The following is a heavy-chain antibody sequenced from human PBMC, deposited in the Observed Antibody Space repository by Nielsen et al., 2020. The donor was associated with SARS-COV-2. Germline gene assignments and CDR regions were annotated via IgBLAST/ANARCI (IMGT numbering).Heavy chain of an antibody. Sequence: SETLSLTCTVSGDSISSGGYYWNWIRQHPGKGLEWIGYIYYTGSTNYNPSLKSRVTISVDTSNNQFSLRLTSVTAADTAVYYCARGGIATRTRFDPWGQGTLVTVSS. CDR1: GDSISSGGYY. D-gene: IGHD6-6*01. J-gene: IGHJ5*02. CDR2: IYYTGST. V-gene: IGHV4-31*03. CDR3: ARGGIATRTRFDP.